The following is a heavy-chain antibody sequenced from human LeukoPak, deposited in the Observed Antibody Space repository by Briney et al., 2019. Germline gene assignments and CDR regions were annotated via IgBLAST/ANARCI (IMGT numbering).Heavy chain of an antibody. J-gene: IGHJ4*02. D-gene: IGHD4-23*01. CDR1: GGTFISYA. V-gene: IGHV1-69*01. Sequence: SVKVSCKASGGTFISYAISWVRQAPGQGLEWMGGIIPIFGTANYAQKFQGRVTITADESTSTAYMELSSLRSEDTAVYYCARAPPSTVVRYFDYWGQGTLVTVSS. CDR3: ARAPPSTVVRYFDY. CDR2: IIPIFGTA.